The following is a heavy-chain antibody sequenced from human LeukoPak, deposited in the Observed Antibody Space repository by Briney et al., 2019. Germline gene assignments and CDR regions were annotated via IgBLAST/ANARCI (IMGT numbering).Heavy chain of an antibody. CDR3: ARYYGSGRGYYGLDV. CDR1: GFTFSTYG. CDR2: IPYDGSNK. D-gene: IGHD3-10*01. J-gene: IGHJ6*02. Sequence: GGSLRLSCAASGFTFSTYGMHWGRQAPGKGLEWITLIPYDGSNKYYADSVKGRFTISRDNSKNTLYLQMNSLRAEDTAVYYCARYYGSGRGYYGLDVWGQGTTVTVFS. V-gene: IGHV3-30*03.